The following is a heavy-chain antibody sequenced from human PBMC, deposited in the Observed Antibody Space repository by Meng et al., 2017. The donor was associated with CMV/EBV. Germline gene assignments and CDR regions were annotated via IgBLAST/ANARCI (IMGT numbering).Heavy chain of an antibody. CDR2: INPNNGGT. Sequence: QVQLVQAGAEVKKPGASVKVSCKTSGHTFPDYYINWVRQAPGQGLEWMGWINPNNGGTNYAQKFQGRVTMARDTTDNTVYMELTNLRSDDSAVYYCASPPPRESGGFPRCLDYWGQGTLVTVSS. J-gene: IGHJ4*02. D-gene: IGHD6-25*01. CDR1: GHTFPDYY. CDR3: ASPPPRESGGFPRCLDY. V-gene: IGHV1-2*02.